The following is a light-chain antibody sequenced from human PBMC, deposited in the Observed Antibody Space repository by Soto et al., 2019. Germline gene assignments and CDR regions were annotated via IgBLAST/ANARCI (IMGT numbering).Light chain of an antibody. CDR1: KSVRSN. V-gene: IGKV3-15*01. CDR3: QQYNTWPPIT. Sequence: EIVMTQYPATLSVSPGERVTLSCRSSKSVRSNLAWYQQKPGQAPRLLIYGASTRATGLPARFSRSGAGTDFTLTISSLQSKAFTVYDCQQYNTWPPITLVQGTRLEIK. CDR2: GAS. J-gene: IGKJ5*01.